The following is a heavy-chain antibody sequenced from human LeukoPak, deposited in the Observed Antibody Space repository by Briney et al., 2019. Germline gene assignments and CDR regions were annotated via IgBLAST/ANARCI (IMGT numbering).Heavy chain of an antibody. Sequence: PGGSLRLSCAASGFTFSSYWMHWVRQAPGKGLVWFSRINSDGSSTSYADSVKGRFTISRDNAKNTLYLQMNSLRAEDTAVYYCARVGTGGGAFDIWGQGTMVTVSS. CDR2: INSDGSST. CDR3: ARVGTGGGAFDI. D-gene: IGHD3-10*01. J-gene: IGHJ3*02. V-gene: IGHV3-74*01. CDR1: GFTFSSYW.